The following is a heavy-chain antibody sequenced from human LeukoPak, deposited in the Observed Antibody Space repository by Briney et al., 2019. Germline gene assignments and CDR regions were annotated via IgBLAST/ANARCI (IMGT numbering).Heavy chain of an antibody. CDR1: GFTVSSNY. CDR3: ARARGPKYYDFWSGYYGGEYYFDY. V-gene: IGHV3-53*01. Sequence: GGSLRLSCAASGFTVSSNYVSWVRQAPGKGLEWVSVIYSGGSTYYADSVKGRFTISRDNSKNTLYLQMNSLRAEDTAVYYCARARGPKYYDFWSGYYGGEYYFDYWGQGTLVTVSS. J-gene: IGHJ4*02. D-gene: IGHD3-3*01. CDR2: IYSGGST.